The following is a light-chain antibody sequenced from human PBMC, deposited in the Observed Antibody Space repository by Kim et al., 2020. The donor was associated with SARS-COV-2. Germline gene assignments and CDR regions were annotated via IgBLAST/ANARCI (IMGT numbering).Light chain of an antibody. CDR3: QQLNSYPLT. CDR2: GAS. Sequence: DIQLTQSPSFLSASVGDRVTITCRASQGISTYLAWYQQKPGKAPKLLVSGASTLQSGVPLRFGGSGSGTDFTLTISSLQPEDFAIYYCQQLNSYPLTFGGGTKVDIK. CDR1: QGISTY. J-gene: IGKJ4*01. V-gene: IGKV1-9*01.